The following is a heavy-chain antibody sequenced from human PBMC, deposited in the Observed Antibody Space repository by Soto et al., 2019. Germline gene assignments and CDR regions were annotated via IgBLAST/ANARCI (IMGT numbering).Heavy chain of an antibody. Sequence: EVQLVESGGGLVQPGGSLRLSCAASGFTFSSSWMHWVRQAPGKGLVWVSRLNSDGSSTSYAESVKGRFSISRDNAKNTLYLQINMLRDEDTAVYYCARGLGDGKRDSWGQGTLVTVSS. CDR2: LNSDGSST. J-gene: IGHJ4*02. CDR1: GFTFSSSW. CDR3: ARGLGDGKRDS. V-gene: IGHV3-74*01. D-gene: IGHD4-17*01.